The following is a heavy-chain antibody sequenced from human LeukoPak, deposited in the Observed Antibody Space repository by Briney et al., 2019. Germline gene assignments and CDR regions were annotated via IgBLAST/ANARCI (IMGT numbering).Heavy chain of an antibody. J-gene: IGHJ5*02. CDR2: ISSSSSTI. CDR3: ARWGVHYGDYDIKFDP. CDR1: GFTFSSYS. D-gene: IGHD4-17*01. V-gene: IGHV3-48*01. Sequence: PGGSLRLSCAASGFTFSSYSMNWVRQAPGKGLEWVSYISSSSSTIYYADSVKGRFTISRDNAKNSLYLQMNSLRAEDTAVYYCARWGVHYGDYDIKFDPWGQGTLVTVSS.